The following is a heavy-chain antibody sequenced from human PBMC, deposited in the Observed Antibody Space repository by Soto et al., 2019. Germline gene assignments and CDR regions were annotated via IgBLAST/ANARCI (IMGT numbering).Heavy chain of an antibody. CDR1: GGSISSSNW. D-gene: IGHD6-13*01. CDR3: ASDWSSRSTGWFDP. V-gene: IGHV4-4*02. CDR2: IYHSGST. J-gene: IGHJ5*02. Sequence: KPSETLSLTCAVSGGSISSSNWWSWVRQPPGKGLEGIGEIYHSGSTNYNPSLKSRVTISVDKSKNQFSLKLSSVTAADTAVYYCASDWSSRSTGWFDPWGQGTLVTVSS.